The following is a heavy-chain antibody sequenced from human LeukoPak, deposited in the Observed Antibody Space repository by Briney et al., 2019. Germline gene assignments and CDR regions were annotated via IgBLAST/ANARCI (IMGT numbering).Heavy chain of an antibody. CDR3: AREIERAFDI. V-gene: IGHV1-69*13. J-gene: IGHJ3*02. Sequence: ASVKVSCTASGGTFSSYAISWVRQAPGQGLEWMGGIIPIFGTANYAQKFQGRVTITADESTSTAYMELSSLRSEDTAVYYCAREIERAFDIWGQGTMVTVSS. CDR2: IIPIFGTA. CDR1: GGTFSSYA.